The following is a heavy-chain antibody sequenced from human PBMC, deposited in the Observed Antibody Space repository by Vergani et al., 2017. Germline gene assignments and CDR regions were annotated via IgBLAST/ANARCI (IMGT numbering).Heavy chain of an antibody. Sequence: QVQLQQWGAGLLKPSETLSLTCAVYGGSFSGYYWSWIRQPPGKGLEWIGEINHSGRTNYNPSLKSRVTISVDTSKNQFSLKLSSVTAADTAVYYCAKGTLGFWNGYYPGDYYIDVWGKGTTVTVSS. D-gene: IGHD3-3*01. J-gene: IGHJ6*03. CDR2: INHSGRT. CDR3: AKGTLGFWNGYYPGDYYIDV. CDR1: GGSFSGYY. V-gene: IGHV4-34*01.